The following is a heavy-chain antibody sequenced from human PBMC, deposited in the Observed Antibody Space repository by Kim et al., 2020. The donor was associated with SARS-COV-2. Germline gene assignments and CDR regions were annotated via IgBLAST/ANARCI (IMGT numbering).Heavy chain of an antibody. J-gene: IGHJ6*02. CDR1: GFTFSSYD. D-gene: IGHD6-6*01. V-gene: IGHV3-13*05. Sequence: GGSLRLSCAASGFTFSSYDMHWVRQATGKGLEWVSAIGTAGDPYYPGSVKGRFTISRENAKNSLYLQMNSLRAGDTAVYYCARARRSEYSSSSTPYYYYGMDVWGQGTTVTVSS. CDR2: IGTAGDP. CDR3: ARARRSEYSSSSTPYYYYGMDV.